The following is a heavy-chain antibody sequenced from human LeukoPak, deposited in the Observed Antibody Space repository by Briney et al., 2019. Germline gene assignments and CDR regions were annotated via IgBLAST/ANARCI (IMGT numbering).Heavy chain of an antibody. CDR2: IKGDGSST. Sequence: PGGSLRLSCAASGFTFSSYSMNWVRQTPGEGLVCVSLIKGDGSSTTYTDSVKGRFTISRDNAKNTVYLQMNSLRAEDTAVYYCARGNYHAMDVWGQGTTVTVSS. V-gene: IGHV3-74*01. CDR3: ARGNYHAMDV. CDR1: GFTFSSYS. J-gene: IGHJ6*02.